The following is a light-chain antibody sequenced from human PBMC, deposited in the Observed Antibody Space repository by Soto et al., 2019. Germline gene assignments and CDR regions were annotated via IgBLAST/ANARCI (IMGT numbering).Light chain of an antibody. CDR1: ESLSSGF. Sequence: EIVLTQSPGILSLSPGERATLSCRANESLSSGFLAWYQQRRGQAPRLLIYGASTRATGIPDRFSGGGSETDFILTISRVEPEDFAMYYCQHYENSPITFGPGTHWRL. CDR2: GAS. V-gene: IGKV3-20*01. CDR3: QHYENSPIT. J-gene: IGKJ5*01.